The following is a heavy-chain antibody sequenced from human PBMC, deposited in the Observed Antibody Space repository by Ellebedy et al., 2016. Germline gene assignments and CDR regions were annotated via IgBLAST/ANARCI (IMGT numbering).Heavy chain of an antibody. CDR2: IKQDGSEK. V-gene: IGHV3-7*05. D-gene: IGHD6-13*01. CDR3: AKDILDSSSPGAFDI. Sequence: GESLKISXAASGFTFSSYWMSWVRQAPGKGLEWVANIKQDGSEKYYVDSVKGRFTISRDNAKNSLYLQMNSLRAEDTALYYCAKDILDSSSPGAFDIWGQGTMVTVSS. J-gene: IGHJ3*02. CDR1: GFTFSSYW.